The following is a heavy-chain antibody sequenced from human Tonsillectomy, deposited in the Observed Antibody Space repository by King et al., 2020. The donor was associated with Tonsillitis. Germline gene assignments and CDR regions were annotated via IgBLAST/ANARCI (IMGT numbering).Heavy chain of an antibody. D-gene: IGHD6-13*01. V-gene: IGHV1-8*01. Sequence: VQLVQSVAEVKEPGASVKVSCKASGYTFSTYEINWVRQASGQGLEWMGWMNPNNGNTGYAQKFQGRVTMTRDTSISTAYMELSSLRSEDTAVYYCARGLPRLAGIEDWYGHSDYWGQGTLVTVSS. J-gene: IGHJ4*02. CDR3: ARGLPRLAGIEDWYGHSDY. CDR1: GYTFSTYE. CDR2: MNPNNGNT.